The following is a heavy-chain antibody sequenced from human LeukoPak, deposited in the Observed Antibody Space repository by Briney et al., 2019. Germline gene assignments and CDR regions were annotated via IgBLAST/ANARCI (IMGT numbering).Heavy chain of an antibody. Sequence: GGSLRLSCEASGFTFSTYGINWVRQAPGKGLEWVSAISGSGGSTYYADSVKGRFTISRDNSKNTLWLQMNSLRAEDTAVYYCAKLPYYDFWSGYLYWYFDLWGRGTLVTVSS. CDR3: AKLPYYDFWSGYLYWYFDL. J-gene: IGHJ2*01. V-gene: IGHV3-23*01. CDR2: ISGSGGST. CDR1: GFTFSTYG. D-gene: IGHD3-3*01.